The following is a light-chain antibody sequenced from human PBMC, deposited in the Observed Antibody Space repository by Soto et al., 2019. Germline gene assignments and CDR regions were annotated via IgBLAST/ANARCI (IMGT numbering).Light chain of an antibody. CDR2: EVS. CDR3: SAYAGTNDLGV. J-gene: IGLJ3*02. Sequence: QSALTQPPSASWSPVQSVTISCTGTSSDIGIYDFVSWYQQHPGKAPKLLIYEVSKRPSGVPDRFSGSKSGNTASLTVSDLQTEDAADYYCSAYAGTNDLGVFGGGTKLTVL. V-gene: IGLV2-8*01. CDR1: SSDIGIYDF.